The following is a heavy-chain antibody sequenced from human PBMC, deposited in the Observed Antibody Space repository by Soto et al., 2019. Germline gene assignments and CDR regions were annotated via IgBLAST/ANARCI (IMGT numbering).Heavy chain of an antibody. J-gene: IGHJ4*02. CDR2: INWKSDT. CDR3: AIPQDRGGRTTFIY. Sequence: PGGSLRLSCAVSGFTFDDNAMHWVRQATEKGLEWVSGINWKSDTGYADSVKGRFTISRDNAENSLYLQMNSLRAEDTALYCCAIPQDRGGRTTFIYWGQGTQVTVSS. V-gene: IGHV3-9*01. CDR1: GFTFDDNA. D-gene: IGHD3-16*01.